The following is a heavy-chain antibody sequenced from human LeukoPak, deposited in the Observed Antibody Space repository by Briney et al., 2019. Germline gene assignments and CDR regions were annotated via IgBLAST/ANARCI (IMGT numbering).Heavy chain of an antibody. J-gene: IGHJ6*03. CDR2: IYHSGST. Sequence: PSETLSLTCAVSGYSISSGYYWGWIRQPPVKGLQWIGSIYHSGSTYYNPSLKSRVTISVDTSKNQFSLKLSSVTAADTAVYFCARQAAYCGGDCYPSGYMDVWGKGTTVTVSS. CDR3: ARQAAYCGGDCYPSGYMDV. CDR1: GYSISSGYY. D-gene: IGHD2-21*01. V-gene: IGHV4-38-2*01.